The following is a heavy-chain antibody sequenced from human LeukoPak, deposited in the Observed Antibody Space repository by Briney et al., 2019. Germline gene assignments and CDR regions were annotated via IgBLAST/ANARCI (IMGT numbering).Heavy chain of an antibody. V-gene: IGHV4-59*08. J-gene: IGHJ4*02. CDR1: GGSIGSYY. D-gene: IGHD5-18*01. Sequence: SETLSLTCTVSGGSIGSYYWSWIRQPPGKGLEWIGFIFYSGTTNYNPSLKSRVTISVDTPKNQFSLKVISVTAADTAVYYCARKGYTNGYDYWGQGTLVTVSS. CDR2: IFYSGTT. CDR3: ARKGYTNGYDY.